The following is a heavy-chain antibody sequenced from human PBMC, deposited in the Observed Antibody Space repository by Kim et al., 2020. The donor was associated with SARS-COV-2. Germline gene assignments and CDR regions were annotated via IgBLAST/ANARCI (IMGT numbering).Heavy chain of an antibody. CDR2: MNPNSGNT. V-gene: IGHV1-8*01. Sequence: ASVKVSCKASGYTFTSYDINWVRQATGQGLEWMGWMNPNSGNTGYAQKFQGRVTMTRNTSISTAYMELSSLRSEDTAVYYCARPPKKRYCSGGSCYPLLNYYYYYGMDVWGQGTTVTVSS. CDR1: GYTFTSYD. J-gene: IGHJ6*02. CDR3: ARPPKKRYCSGGSCYPLLNYYYYYGMDV. D-gene: IGHD2-15*01.